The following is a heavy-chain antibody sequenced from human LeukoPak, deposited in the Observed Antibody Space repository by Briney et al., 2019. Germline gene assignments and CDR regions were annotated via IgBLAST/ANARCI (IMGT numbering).Heavy chain of an antibody. CDR3: ATIRELYTSGPTRHCQH. CDR2: ISTSGSTK. Sequence: GGSLRLSCAASGFTFSDSWMSWVRQAPGKGLEWVSHISTSGSTKSYADSVKGRFAISRDNAWKSLYLQMNSLRVEDTAMYYCATIRELYTSGPTRHCQHWGRGTLVTVSS. V-gene: IGHV3-11*01. D-gene: IGHD1-1*01. J-gene: IGHJ1*01. CDR1: GFTFSDSW.